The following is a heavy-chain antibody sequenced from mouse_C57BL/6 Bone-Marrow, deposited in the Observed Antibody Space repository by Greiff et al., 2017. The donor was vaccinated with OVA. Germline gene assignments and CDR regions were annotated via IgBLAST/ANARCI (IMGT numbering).Heavy chain of an antibody. J-gene: IGHJ4*01. Sequence: VQLKESVAELVRPGASVKLSCTASGFNIKNTYMHWVKQRPEQGLEWIGRIDPANDNTKYAPKFQGKDTMTADTYSNTAYLQLSSLSSEDPAVYCCARGNFGSSFYAMDYWGQGTSVTVSS. CDR1: GFNIKNTY. D-gene: IGHD1-1*01. V-gene: IGHV14-3*01. CDR2: IDPANDNT. CDR3: ARGNFGSSFYAMDY.